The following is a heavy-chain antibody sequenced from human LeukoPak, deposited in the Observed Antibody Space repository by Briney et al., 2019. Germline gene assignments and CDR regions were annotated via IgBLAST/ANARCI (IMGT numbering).Heavy chain of an antibody. CDR3: AKSGQGSSGWYGGKAEYFQH. J-gene: IGHJ1*01. D-gene: IGHD6-13*01. CDR1: GFTFSTYG. CDR2: ISYDGSSK. Sequence: GGSLRLSCAASGFTFSTYGTHWVRQAPGKGLEWVAVISYDGSSKYYGDSVKGRFTVSRDNSKNTLYLQMNSLRAEDTAVYYCAKSGQGSSGWYGGKAEYFQHWGQGTLVTLSS. V-gene: IGHV3-30*18.